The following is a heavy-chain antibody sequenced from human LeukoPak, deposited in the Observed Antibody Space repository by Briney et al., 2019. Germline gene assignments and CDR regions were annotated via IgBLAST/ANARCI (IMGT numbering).Heavy chain of an antibody. CDR3: ARLDYVDAFDI. Sequence: GGSLRLSCAASGFTFSSYAMSWVRQAPGKGLEWVSSISSSNIYYADSLKGRFTISRDNAKNSLYLQMNSLRAEDTAVYYCARLDYVDAFDIWGQGTMVTVSS. CDR2: ISSSNI. V-gene: IGHV3-21*01. J-gene: IGHJ3*02. CDR1: GFTFSSYA. D-gene: IGHD4-17*01.